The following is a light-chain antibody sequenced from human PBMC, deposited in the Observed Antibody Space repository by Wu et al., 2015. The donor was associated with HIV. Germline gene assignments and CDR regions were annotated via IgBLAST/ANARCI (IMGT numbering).Light chain of an antibody. CDR3: QQSYSTYT. J-gene: IGKJ2*01. V-gene: IGKV1-39*01. CDR2: AAS. Sequence: DIQMTQSPSSLSASVGDRVTITCRTSQNIDTYLNWYQHKSGRAPDLLIHAASRLQDGVPIRFNGSGSGTFFTLSISNLQPEDVATYYCQQSYSTYTFGQGTRLEIK. CDR1: QNIDTY.